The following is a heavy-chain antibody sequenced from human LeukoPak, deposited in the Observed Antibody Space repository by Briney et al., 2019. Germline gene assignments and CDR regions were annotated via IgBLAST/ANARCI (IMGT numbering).Heavy chain of an antibody. D-gene: IGHD5-12*01. CDR3: ATDIVATIFVEGPRSNDY. J-gene: IGHJ4*02. CDR2: ISAYNGNT. CDR1: GYTFTSYG. V-gene: IGHV1-18*01. Sequence: GASVKVSCKASGYTFTSYGISWVRQAPGQGLEWMGLISAYNGNTNYAQKLQGRVTMTTDTSTDTAYMELSSLRSEDTAVYYCATDIVATIFVEGPRSNDYWGQGALVTVSS.